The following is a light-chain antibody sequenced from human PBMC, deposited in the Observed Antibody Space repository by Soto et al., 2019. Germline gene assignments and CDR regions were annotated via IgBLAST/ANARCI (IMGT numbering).Light chain of an antibody. CDR3: RQYITWPRT. J-gene: IGKJ1*01. CDR1: QSVSSS. CDR2: GAS. Sequence: IVMTQSPATLSVSPGEGATLSCRASQSVSSSLAWYQHKPGQAPRLLIYGASIRATGIPARFSGSGSGADFTLTISSLQSEDFALYYCRQYITWPRTFGQGTKVGIK. V-gene: IGKV3-15*01.